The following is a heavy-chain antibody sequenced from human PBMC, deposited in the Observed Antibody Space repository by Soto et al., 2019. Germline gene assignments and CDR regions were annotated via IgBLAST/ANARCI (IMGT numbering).Heavy chain of an antibody. CDR2: IYHSGNT. CDR1: GDSISNYY. CDR3: ARDQGIASSGPFDY. V-gene: IGHV4-59*01. J-gene: IGHJ4*02. D-gene: IGHD6-13*01. Sequence: SETLSLTCTVSGDSISNYYWGWIRQAPGKGLEWIGFIYHSGNTNYNPSLKSRVTMSIDTSKSQFSLKLNSVTAADTAVYYCARDQGIASSGPFDYWGPGTLVTVSS.